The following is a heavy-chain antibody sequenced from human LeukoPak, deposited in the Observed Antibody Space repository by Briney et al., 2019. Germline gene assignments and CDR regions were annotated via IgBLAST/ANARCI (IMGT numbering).Heavy chain of an antibody. D-gene: IGHD6-13*01. CDR1: GYTFTTYD. Sequence: ASVKVSCEASGYTFTTYDINWVRQATGQGLEWIGWLNPHRGNAGYAQKFQGRVTMTRDTSISTAYMELRSLRSEDTAVYYCARHPEQQLGFDNWGQGTLVTVSS. CDR2: LNPHRGNA. J-gene: IGHJ4*02. CDR3: ARHPEQQLGFDN. V-gene: IGHV1-8*01.